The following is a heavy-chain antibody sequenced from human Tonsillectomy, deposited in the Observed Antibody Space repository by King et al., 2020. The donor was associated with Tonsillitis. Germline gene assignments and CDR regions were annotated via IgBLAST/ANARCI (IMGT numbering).Heavy chain of an antibody. V-gene: IGHV1-69*09. CDR3: ATDTGGRQANWYFDL. J-gene: IGHJ2*01. CDR1: GGTFSSYA. D-gene: IGHD2-8*02. Sequence: QLVQSGAEVKKPGSSVKVSCKASGGTFSSYAISWVRQAPGQGLEWMGRIIPILGIANYAQKFQGRVTITADKSTSTAYMELSSLRSEDTAVYYCATDTGGRQANWYFDLWGRGTLVTVSS. CDR2: IIPILGIA.